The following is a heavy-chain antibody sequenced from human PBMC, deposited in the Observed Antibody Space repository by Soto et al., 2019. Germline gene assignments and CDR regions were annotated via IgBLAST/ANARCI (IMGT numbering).Heavy chain of an antibody. V-gene: IGHV4-59*08. J-gene: IGHJ4*02. CDR3: ASMGYHYGSGSYPLDY. D-gene: IGHD3-10*01. Sequence: QVQLQGSGPGLVKPSETLSLTCTVSGGSISSYYWTWIRQPPGRGLGWIGFLYNSGSTHYNPSLKSRVTISVDTSKNQFSLKLRSVTAADTAVYYCASMGYHYGSGSYPLDYWGQGTLVTVSS. CDR2: LYNSGST. CDR1: GGSISSYY.